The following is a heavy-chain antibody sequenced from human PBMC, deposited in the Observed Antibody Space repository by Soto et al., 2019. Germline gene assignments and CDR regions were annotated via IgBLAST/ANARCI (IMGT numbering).Heavy chain of an antibody. CDR3: ARWSDYGDYYYYGLDV. J-gene: IGHJ6*02. V-gene: IGHV4-59*01. Sequence: SETLSLTCTVYGDSIRSYYWSWIRQPPGKGLEWIGHIYYNGSTIYHPSLKSRVTISVDTSKNQFSLKLRSVSAADTAFYYCARWSDYGDYYYYGLDVRGQGTTVTV. CDR1: GDSIRSYY. CDR2: IYYNGST. D-gene: IGHD4-17*01.